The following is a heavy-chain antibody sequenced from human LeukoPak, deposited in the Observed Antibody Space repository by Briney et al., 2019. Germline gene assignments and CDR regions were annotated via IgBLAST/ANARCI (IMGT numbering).Heavy chain of an antibody. CDR3: ARDGPDRAAWFDP. CDR1: GYTFSSYG. CDR2: ISDYNGNT. J-gene: IGHJ5*02. Sequence: GASVKVSCKASGYTFSSYGISWVRQAPGRGLEWLGWISDYNGNTNYAQKVQGRVTMTTDPFTSTAYMELRSLRSDDTAVYYCARDGPDRAAWFDPWGQGTLVTVSS. D-gene: IGHD3-22*01. V-gene: IGHV1-18*01.